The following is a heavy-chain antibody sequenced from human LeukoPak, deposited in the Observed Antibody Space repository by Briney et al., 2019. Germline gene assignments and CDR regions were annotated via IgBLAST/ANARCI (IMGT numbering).Heavy chain of an antibody. J-gene: IGHJ4*02. CDR2: IYYSGST. V-gene: IGHV4-59*08. CDR1: GGSISSYY. Sequence: SETLSPTCTVSGGSISSYYWSWIRQPPGKGLEWIGYIYYSGSTNYNPSLKSRVTMSVDTSKNQFSLKLSSVTAADTAVYYCARSRRGSGWYYYWGQGTLVTVSS. CDR3: ARSRRGSGWYYY. D-gene: IGHD6-19*01.